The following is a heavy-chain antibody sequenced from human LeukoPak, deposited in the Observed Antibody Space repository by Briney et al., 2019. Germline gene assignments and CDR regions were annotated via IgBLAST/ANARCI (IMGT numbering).Heavy chain of an antibody. D-gene: IGHD6-13*01. V-gene: IGHV3-48*02. CDR3: ARDHGYSSSWYPPVEYYFDY. Sequence: GGSLRLSCAASGFTFSSYSMNWVRQAPGKGLERVSYISSSSSTIYYADSVKGRFTTSRDNAKNSLYLQMNSLRDEDTAVYYCARDHGYSSSWYPPVEYYFDYWGQGTLVTVSS. CDR2: ISSSSSTI. CDR1: GFTFSSYS. J-gene: IGHJ4*02.